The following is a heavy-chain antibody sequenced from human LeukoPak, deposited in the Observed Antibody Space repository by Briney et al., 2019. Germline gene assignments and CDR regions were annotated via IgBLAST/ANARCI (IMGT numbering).Heavy chain of an antibody. J-gene: IGHJ3*02. CDR3: AKACGGDCSGHAFDI. Sequence: PGRSLRLSCAASGFTFDDYAMHWVRQAPGKGLEWVSGISWNSGSIGYADSVKGRFTISRDNAKNSLYLKINSLRAEAMALYYCAKACGGDCSGHAFDIWGQGTMVTVSS. D-gene: IGHD2-21*02. V-gene: IGHV3-9*03. CDR1: GFTFDDYA. CDR2: ISWNSGSI.